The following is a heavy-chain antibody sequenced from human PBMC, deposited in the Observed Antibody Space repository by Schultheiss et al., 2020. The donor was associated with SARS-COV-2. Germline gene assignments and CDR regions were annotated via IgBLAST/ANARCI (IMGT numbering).Heavy chain of an antibody. CDR2: ISYDGSNK. CDR1: GGSFSGYY. CDR3: ARDRDVPPGYSSLRWFDP. Sequence: LSLTCAVYGGSFSGYYWSWIRQPPGKGLEWVAVISYDGSNKYYADSVKGRFTISRDNAKNSLYLQMNSLRAEDTAVYYCARDRDVPPGYSSLRWFDPWGQGTLVTVSS. D-gene: IGHD6-19*01. V-gene: IGHV3-30*03. J-gene: IGHJ5*02.